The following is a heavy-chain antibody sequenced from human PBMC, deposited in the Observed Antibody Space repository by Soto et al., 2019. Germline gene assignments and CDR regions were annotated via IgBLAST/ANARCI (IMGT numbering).Heavy chain of an antibody. CDR3: ARDEPGIAVAGTHYFDY. J-gene: IGHJ4*02. CDR2: TYYRSKWYN. CDR1: GDSVSSNSAA. Sequence: SQTLSLTCAISGDSVSSNSAAWNWIRQSPSRGLEWLGRTYYRSKWYNDYAVSVKSRITINPDTSKNQFSLQLNSVTPEDTAEYYCARDEPGIAVAGTHYFDYWGQGTLVTVST. D-gene: IGHD6-19*01. V-gene: IGHV6-1*01.